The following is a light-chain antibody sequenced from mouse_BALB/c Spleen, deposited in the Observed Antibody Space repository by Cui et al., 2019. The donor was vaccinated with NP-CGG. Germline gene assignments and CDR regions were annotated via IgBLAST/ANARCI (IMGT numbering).Light chain of an antibody. CDR1: TGAVTTSNY. Sequence: QAVVTQDSALTTSPGKTVTLTCRSSTGAVTTSNYANWVQEKPDHLFTGLIGGTNNRVPGVPARFSGSLIGDKAALTITGAQTEDEAIYFCALWYSNHWVFGGGTKLTVL. J-gene: IGLJ1*01. CDR3: ALWYSNHWV. V-gene: IGLV1*01. CDR2: GTN.